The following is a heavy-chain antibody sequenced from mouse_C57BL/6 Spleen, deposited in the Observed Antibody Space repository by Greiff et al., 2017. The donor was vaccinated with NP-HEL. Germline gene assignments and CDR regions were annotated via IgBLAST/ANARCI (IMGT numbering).Heavy chain of an antibody. CDR2: IYPGDGDT. J-gene: IGHJ2*01. CDR1: GYAFSSSW. Sequence: VQLVESGPELVKPGASVKISCKASGYAFSSSWMNWVKQRPGKGLEWIGRIYPGDGDTNYNGKFKGKATLTADKSSSTAYMQLSSLTSEDSAVYFCAREVRYFDYWGQGTTLTVSS. CDR3: AREVRYFDY. D-gene: IGHD2-14*01. V-gene: IGHV1-82*01.